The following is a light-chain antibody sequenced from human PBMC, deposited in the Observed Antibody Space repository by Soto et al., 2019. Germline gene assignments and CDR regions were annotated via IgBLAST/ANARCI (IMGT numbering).Light chain of an antibody. CDR2: DAS. J-gene: IGKJ3*01. CDR3: QQRNSWPVT. CDR1: QSISSY. Sequence: EIVLTQSPATLSLSPGERATLSCRASQSISSYLAWYQQKPGQTPRLLIYDASNRATGIPARFSGSGSGTDFTLTISSLEPEDFAVYYCQQRNSWPVTFGPGTKVDVK. V-gene: IGKV3-11*01.